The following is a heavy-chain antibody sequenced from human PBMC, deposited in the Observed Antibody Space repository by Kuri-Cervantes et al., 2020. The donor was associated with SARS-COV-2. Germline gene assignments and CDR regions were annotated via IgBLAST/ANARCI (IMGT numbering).Heavy chain of an antibody. J-gene: IGHJ4*02. V-gene: IGHV4-4*07. CDR1: GGSISSYY. CDR3: AREYYDILTGHQLFDY. D-gene: IGHD3-9*01. Sequence: GSLRLSCTVSGGSISSYYWSWIRQPAGKGLEWIGRIYTSGSTNYNPSLKGRVTMSVDTSKNQFSLKLSSVTAADTAVYYCAREYYDILTGHQLFDYWGQGTLVTVSS. CDR2: IYTSGST.